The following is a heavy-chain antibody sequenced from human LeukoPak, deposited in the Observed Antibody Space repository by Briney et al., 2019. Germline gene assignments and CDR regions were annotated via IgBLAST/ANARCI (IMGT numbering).Heavy chain of an antibody. CDR2: ISGSGDFT. CDR1: GFTFSSYA. D-gene: IGHD4-23*01. J-gene: IGHJ4*02. CDR3: AKALDYGGKPFDY. V-gene: IGHV3-23*01. Sequence: GGSLRLSCAASGFTFSSYAVSWVRQAPGKGLEWISGISGSGDFTYYADSVKGRFTISRDNSKNTLYLQMSSLRVEDMAVYYCAKALDYGGKPFDYWGQGTLVTVSS.